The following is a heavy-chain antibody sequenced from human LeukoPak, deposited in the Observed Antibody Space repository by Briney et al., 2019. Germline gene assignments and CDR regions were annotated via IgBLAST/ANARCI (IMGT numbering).Heavy chain of an antibody. CDR1: GGSFSGYY. D-gene: IGHD2-2*01. CDR3: ARGRETIVVVPAAYTHYYYYMDV. CDR2: INHSGST. Sequence: SETLSLTCAVYGGSFSGYYWSWIRHPPGKRLEWIGEINHSGSTNYNPSLKSRVTISVDTSKNQFSLKLSSVTAAGTAVYYCARGRETIVVVPAAYTHYYYYMDVWGKGTTVTVSS. J-gene: IGHJ6*03. V-gene: IGHV4-34*01.